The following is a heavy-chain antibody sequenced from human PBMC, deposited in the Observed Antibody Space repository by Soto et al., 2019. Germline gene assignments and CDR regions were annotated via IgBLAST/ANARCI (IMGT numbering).Heavy chain of an antibody. V-gene: IGHV3-13*01. CDR3: TTGYCSGGSCSYYYYGMDV. D-gene: IGHD2-15*01. CDR2: IGTAGDT. J-gene: IGHJ6*02. Sequence: GGSLRLSCAASGFTFSSYDMHWVRQATGKGLEWVSAIGTAGDTYYPGSVKGRFTISRENAKNSLYLQMNSLRAEDTAVYYCTTGYCSGGSCSYYYYGMDVWGQGTTVTVSS. CDR1: GFTFSSYD.